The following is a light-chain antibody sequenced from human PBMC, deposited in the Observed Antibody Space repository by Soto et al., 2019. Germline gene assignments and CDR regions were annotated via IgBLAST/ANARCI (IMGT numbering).Light chain of an antibody. CDR2: EVS. J-gene: IGLJ7*01. V-gene: IGLV2-23*02. CDR1: SSDVGSHNL. CDR3: CSYGGSRAV. Sequence: QSALTQPASVSGSYGQSITISCTGTSSDVGSHNLVSWYQQHPGQAPKLMIYEVSKRPLGVSARFSASKSGNTASLTISGLQAEDEADYYCCSYGGSRAVFGGGTQLTVL.